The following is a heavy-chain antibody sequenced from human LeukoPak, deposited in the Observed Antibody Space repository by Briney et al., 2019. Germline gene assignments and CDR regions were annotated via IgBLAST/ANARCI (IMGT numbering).Heavy chain of an antibody. Sequence: SETLSLTCTVSGGSISSGDYYWSWIHQPPGKGLEWIGYIYYSGSTYYNPSLKSRVTISVDTSKNQFSLKLSSVTAADTAVYYCASARGYSYGLEDYWGQGTLVTVSS. J-gene: IGHJ4*02. CDR1: GGSISSGDYY. V-gene: IGHV4-30-4*01. CDR3: ASARGYSYGLEDY. CDR2: IYYSGST. D-gene: IGHD5-18*01.